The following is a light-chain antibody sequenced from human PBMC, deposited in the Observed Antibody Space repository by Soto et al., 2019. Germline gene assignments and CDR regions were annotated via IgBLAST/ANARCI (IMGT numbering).Light chain of an antibody. CDR3: CSYTSSSTPWV. CDR2: DVS. CDR1: SSDVGGYNY. J-gene: IGLJ1*01. V-gene: IGLV2-14*03. Sequence: QSALTQPASVSGSPGQSITISCTGTSSDVGGYNYVSWHQQHPGEAPKLMIYDVSDRPSGVSNRFSASKSGNTASLTISGLQPEDEADYFCCSYTSSSTPWVFGTGTKVTVL.